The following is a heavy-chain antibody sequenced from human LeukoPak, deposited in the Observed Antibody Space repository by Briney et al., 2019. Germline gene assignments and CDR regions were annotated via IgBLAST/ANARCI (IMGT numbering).Heavy chain of an antibody. CDR2: ISGSGGST. Sequence: GGSLRLSCAASGFTFSSYAMSWVRQAPGKGLEWVSAISGSGGSTYYADSVKGRFTISRDNSKNTLYLQMNSLRAEDTAVYYCARGSDYYDSSGPEAGWGQGTLVTVSS. V-gene: IGHV3-23*01. J-gene: IGHJ4*02. CDR1: GFTFSSYA. CDR3: ARGSDYYDSSGPEAG. D-gene: IGHD3-22*01.